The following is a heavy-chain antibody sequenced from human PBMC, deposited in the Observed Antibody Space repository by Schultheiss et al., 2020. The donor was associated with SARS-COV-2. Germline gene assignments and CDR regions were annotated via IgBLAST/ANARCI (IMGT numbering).Heavy chain of an antibody. CDR1: GFTFSSYS. V-gene: IGHV3-74*01. CDR2: INSDGSST. CDR3: ARDYCSITSCYDY. D-gene: IGHD2-2*01. J-gene: IGHJ4*02. Sequence: GGSLRLSCAASGFTFSSYSMNWVRQAPGKGLEWVSRINSDGSSTSYADSVKGRFTISRDNAKNTLYLQMNDLRAEDTAVYYCARDYCSITSCYDYWGQGTLVTVSS.